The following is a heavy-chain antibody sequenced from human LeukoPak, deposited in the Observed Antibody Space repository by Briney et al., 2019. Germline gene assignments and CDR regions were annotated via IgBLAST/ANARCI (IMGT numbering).Heavy chain of an antibody. Sequence: SETLSLTCTVSGGSISDNYWSWIRQPPGKGLEWIGYIYYGGSTNYNPSLKRRVTLSVDTSKNQFSLKLSSVTAADTAVYYCARDGGVVVPTAPAVFDIWGQGTMVTVSS. CDR1: GGSISDNY. D-gene: IGHD2-2*01. V-gene: IGHV4-59*12. CDR2: IYYGGST. J-gene: IGHJ3*02. CDR3: ARDGGVVVPTAPAVFDI.